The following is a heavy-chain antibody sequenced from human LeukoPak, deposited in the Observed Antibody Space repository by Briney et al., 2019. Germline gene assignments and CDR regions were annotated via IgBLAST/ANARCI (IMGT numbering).Heavy chain of an antibody. J-gene: IGHJ4*02. V-gene: IGHV4-61*01. CDR1: GGSVSSDSYF. CDR2: IYYSGST. CDR3: ARAPGGCYSSSCLDY. D-gene: IGHD6-13*01. Sequence: SSETLSLTCTVSGGSVSSDSYFWTWIRQPPGKGLEWIGYIYYSGSTNYNPSLKSRVTISVDTSKNQFSLKLSSVTAADTAVYYCARAPGGCYSSSCLDYWGQGTLVTVSS.